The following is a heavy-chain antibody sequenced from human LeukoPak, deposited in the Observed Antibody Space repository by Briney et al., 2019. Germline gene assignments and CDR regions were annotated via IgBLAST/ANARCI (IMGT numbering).Heavy chain of an antibody. J-gene: IGHJ4*02. D-gene: IGHD6-6*01. V-gene: IGHV3-9*01. CDR1: GFTFDDYA. CDR2: ICWNSGSI. Sequence: PGGSLRLSCAASGFTFDDYAMHWVRQAPGRGLESVSGICWNSGSIGYADSVKGRFTISRDNAKNSLYLQMNSLRAEDTALYYCAKSEGYSSSPFDYWGQGTLVTVSS. CDR3: AKSEGYSSSPFDY.